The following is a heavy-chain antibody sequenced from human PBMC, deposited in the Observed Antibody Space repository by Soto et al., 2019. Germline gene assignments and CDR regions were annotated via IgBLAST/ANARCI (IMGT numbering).Heavy chain of an antibody. CDR1: GGTFSSYA. J-gene: IGHJ3*02. CDR2: IIPIFGTA. CDR3: ARIKTADIVVNWPADAFDI. Sequence: GASVKVSCKASGGTFSSYAISWVRQAPGQGLEWMGGIIPIFGTANYAQKFQGRVTITADKSTSTAYMELSSLRSEDTAVYYCARIKTADIVVNWPADAFDIWGQGTMVTVSS. V-gene: IGHV1-69*06. D-gene: IGHD2-15*01.